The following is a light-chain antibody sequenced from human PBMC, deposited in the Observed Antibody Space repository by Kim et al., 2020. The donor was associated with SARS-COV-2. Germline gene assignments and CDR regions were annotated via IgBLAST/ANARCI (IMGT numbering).Light chain of an antibody. CDR3: QAWDSSTVV. V-gene: IGLV3-1*01. Sequence: VSQEQTASITCSGDKLGDKYAYWYQQKPGQSPVLVIYQDSKRPSGIPERFSGSNSGNTATLTISGTQAMDEADYYCQAWDSSTVVFGGGTQLTVL. J-gene: IGLJ2*01. CDR2: QDS. CDR1: KLGDKY.